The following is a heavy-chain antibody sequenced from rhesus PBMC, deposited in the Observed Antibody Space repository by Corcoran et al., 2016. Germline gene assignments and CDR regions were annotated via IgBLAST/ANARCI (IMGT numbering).Heavy chain of an antibody. CDR2: VHGSSATT. Sequence: QVQLQESGPGLVKPSETLSLTCTVSGVSISGYYYWTWIRHPPGTGLEWIGGVHGSSATTYYSPSLRSRVTISKDSSKNQFSLNLSSVTAADTAVYYCARRDYDSAHYIDYWGQGVLVTVSS. CDR1: GVSISGYYY. V-gene: IGHV4-143*01. CDR3: ARRDYDSAHYIDY. D-gene: IGHD3-28*01. J-gene: IGHJ4*01.